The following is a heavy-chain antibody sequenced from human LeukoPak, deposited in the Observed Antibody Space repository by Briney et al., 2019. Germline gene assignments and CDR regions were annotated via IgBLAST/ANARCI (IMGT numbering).Heavy chain of an antibody. V-gene: IGHV3-33*01. D-gene: IGHD5-24*01. CDR3: ARAIGSWGYNNLDY. Sequence: PGGSLRLSCAASGFTFSSNGMHWVRQAPGKGLQLVAVIWFDGSNQYYADSVRGRFTISRDNSKNTLYLQMNGLRAEDTGLYYCARAIGSWGYNNLDYWGQGTLVTVSS. CDR2: IWFDGSNQ. CDR1: GFTFSSNG. J-gene: IGHJ4*02.